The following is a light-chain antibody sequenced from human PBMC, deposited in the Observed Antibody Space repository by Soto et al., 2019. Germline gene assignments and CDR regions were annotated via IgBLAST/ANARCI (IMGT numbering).Light chain of an antibody. Sequence: QSVLTQPPSVSGAPGQRVTISCTGNSSNIGAGYGVHWYQQLPGAAPDLLIYGNDNRPSGVPDRFSGSKSGPSASLAITGLQAEDEADYYCQSYDNILSGSVFGGGTKLTVL. J-gene: IGLJ2*01. CDR2: GND. V-gene: IGLV1-40*01. CDR1: SSNIGAGYG. CDR3: QSYDNILSGSV.